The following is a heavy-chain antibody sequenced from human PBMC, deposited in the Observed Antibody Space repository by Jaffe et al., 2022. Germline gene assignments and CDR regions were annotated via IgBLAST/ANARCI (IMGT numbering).Heavy chain of an antibody. V-gene: IGHV4-34*01. J-gene: IGHJ6*03. Sequence: QVQLQQWGAGLLKPSETLSLTCAVYGGSFSGYYWSWIRQPPGKGLEWIGEINHSGSTNYNPSLKSRVTISVDTSKNQFSLKLSSVTAADTAVYYCARARLDCSGGSCYGYYYYYYMDVWGKGTTVTVSS. CDR3: ARARLDCSGGSCYGYYYYYYMDV. CDR1: GGSFSGYY. D-gene: IGHD2-15*01. CDR2: INHSGST.